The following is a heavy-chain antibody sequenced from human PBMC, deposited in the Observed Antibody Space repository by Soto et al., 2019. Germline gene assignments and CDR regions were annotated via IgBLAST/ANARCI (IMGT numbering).Heavy chain of an antibody. CDR1: GATFSSYA. J-gene: IGHJ6*02. CDR2: IIPIFGTA. D-gene: IGHD2-2*01. V-gene: IGHV1-69*13. CDR3: ARTQGYCISTSCLAPDYYYYGMDV. Sequence: SVKVSCKASGATFSSYAISWVRQAPGQGLEWMGGIIPIFGTANYAQKFQGRVTITADESTSTAYMELSSLRSEDTAVYYCARTQGYCISTSCLAPDYYYYGMDVWGQGTTVTVSS.